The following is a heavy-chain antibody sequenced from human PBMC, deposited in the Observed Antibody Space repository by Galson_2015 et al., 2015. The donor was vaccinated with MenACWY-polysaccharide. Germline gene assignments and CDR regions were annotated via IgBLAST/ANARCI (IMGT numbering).Heavy chain of an antibody. CDR3: AGDSSGYYFDSVFDY. Sequence: LRLSCAASGFTFSSYAMSWLRQPPGKGLEWIGYIYYSVSTNYNPSLKSRVTISVDTSKNQFSLKLSSVTAADTAVYYCAGDSSGYYFDSVFDYWGQGTLVTVSS. J-gene: IGHJ4*02. CDR1: GFTFSSYA. D-gene: IGHD3-22*01. V-gene: IGHV4-59*01. CDR2: IYYSVST.